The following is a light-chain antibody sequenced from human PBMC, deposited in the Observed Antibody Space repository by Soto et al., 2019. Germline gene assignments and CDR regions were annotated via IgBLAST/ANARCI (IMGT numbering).Light chain of an antibody. CDR3: QHYNSYSEA. J-gene: IGKJ1*01. CDR2: KAS. V-gene: IGKV1-5*03. CDR1: QTISSW. Sequence: DIQMTQLPSTLSGSVRARLTITCRASQTISSWLAWYQQKPGKAPKLLIYKASTLKSGVPSRFSGSGSGTEFTLTISSLQPDDFATYYCQHYNSYSEAFGQGTKV.